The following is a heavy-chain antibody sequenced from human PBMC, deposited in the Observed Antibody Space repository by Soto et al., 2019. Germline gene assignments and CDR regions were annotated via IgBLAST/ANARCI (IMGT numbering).Heavy chain of an antibody. J-gene: IGHJ4*02. CDR2: IFHSGST. CDR1: SGSISSLNW. Sequence: QIQLQESGPGLVKPSGTLSLTCAVSSGSISSLNWWSWVRQPPGKGLGWIGEIFHSGSTNYNPSLKSRVDMSVDKSKNQFSLKVFSVTAADTALYFCARRSGTTFYWGRGTLVIVSS. D-gene: IGHD1-1*01. CDR3: ARRSGTTFY. V-gene: IGHV4-4*02.